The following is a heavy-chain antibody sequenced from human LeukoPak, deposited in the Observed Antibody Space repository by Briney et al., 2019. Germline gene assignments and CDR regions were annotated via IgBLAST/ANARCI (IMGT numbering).Heavy chain of an antibody. CDR1: GGSFSGYY. Sequence: SETLSLTCAVYGGSFSGYYWSWIRQPPGKGLEWIGEINHSGSTNYNPSLKSRVTISVDTSKNQFSLKLRSVTAADTAVYYCARLYGNYQNYFDYWGQGTLVTVSS. V-gene: IGHV4-34*01. CDR3: ARLYGNYQNYFDY. J-gene: IGHJ4*02. CDR2: INHSGST. D-gene: IGHD1-7*01.